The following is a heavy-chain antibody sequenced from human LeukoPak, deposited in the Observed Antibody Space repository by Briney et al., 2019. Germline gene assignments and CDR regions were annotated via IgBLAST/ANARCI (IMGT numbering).Heavy chain of an antibody. V-gene: IGHV4-39*01. CDR3: AKTRVGATRSHYYYYMDV. Sequence: SETLSLTCIVSGGSISSTSYRGWIRQPPGKGLEWIGTILYSGSTYYNPSLKSRVTISVDTSKNQFSLKLSSVTAADTAVYYCAKTRVGATRSHYYYYMDVWGKGTTVTVSS. CDR1: GGSISSTSYR. D-gene: IGHD1-26*01. CDR2: ILYSGST. J-gene: IGHJ6*03.